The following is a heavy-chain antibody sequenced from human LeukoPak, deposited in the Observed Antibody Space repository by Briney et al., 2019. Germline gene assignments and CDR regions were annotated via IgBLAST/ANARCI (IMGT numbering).Heavy chain of an antibody. D-gene: IGHD3-3*01. V-gene: IGHV4-30-4*01. CDR3: ARVKGDFWSGYSPLDV. Sequence: PSQTLSLTCTVSGGSISSGDYYWSWIRQPPGKGLEWIGYIYYSGSTYYNPSLKSRVTISVDTSKNQFSLKLSSVTAADTAVYYCARVKGDFWSGYSPLDVWGKGTTVTVSS. CDR2: IYYSGST. CDR1: GGSISSGDYY. J-gene: IGHJ6*04.